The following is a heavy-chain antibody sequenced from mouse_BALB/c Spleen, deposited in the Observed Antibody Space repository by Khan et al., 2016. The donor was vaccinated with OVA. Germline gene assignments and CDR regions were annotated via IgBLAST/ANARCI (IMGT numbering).Heavy chain of an antibody. Sequence: QVWLQQSGPELVKPGALVKISCKVSGYTFTAYDINWVKQRPGQGLEWIGWIYPGDGSTEYNENFKGKATLTADTSSNTAYMQLSGLTSEKSAVYFCAREGLRGVAMDYWGQGTSVSVSS. CDR2: IYPGDGST. CDR1: GYTFTAYD. D-gene: IGHD2-4*01. J-gene: IGHJ4*01. V-gene: IGHV1S56*01. CDR3: AREGLRGVAMDY.